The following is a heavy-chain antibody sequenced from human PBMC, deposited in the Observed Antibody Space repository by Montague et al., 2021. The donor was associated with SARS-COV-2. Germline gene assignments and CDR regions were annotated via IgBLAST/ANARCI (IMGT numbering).Heavy chain of an antibody. CDR2: INHSGST. J-gene: IGHJ4*02. CDR1: GGSFSDFY. D-gene: IGHD4-23*01. V-gene: IGHV4-34*01. CDR3: AGRHHDYGGNRPIYFFDY. Sequence: SETLSLTCGVSGGSFSDFYWSWIRQPPGKGLEWITEINHSGSTNYNPSPSSRVTISLDTSNNQFSLKVSPVTAADTAVYYCAGRHHDYGGNRPIYFFDYWGRGSLVTVSS.